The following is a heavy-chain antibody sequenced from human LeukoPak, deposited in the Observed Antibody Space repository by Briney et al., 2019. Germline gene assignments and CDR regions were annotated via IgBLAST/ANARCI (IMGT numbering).Heavy chain of an antibody. CDR2: IYYSGST. Sequence: SETLSLTCTVSGGSISSYYWSWIRQPPGKGLEWIGYIYYSGSTNYNPSLKSRVTISVDTSRNQFSLKLSSVTAADTAVYYCARDHYYGGYFDYWGQGTLVTVSS. CDR1: GGSISSYY. CDR3: ARDHYYGGYFDY. V-gene: IGHV4-59*01. J-gene: IGHJ4*02. D-gene: IGHD3-10*01.